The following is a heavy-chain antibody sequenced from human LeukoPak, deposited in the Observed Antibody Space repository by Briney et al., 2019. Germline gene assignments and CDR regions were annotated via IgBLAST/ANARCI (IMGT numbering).Heavy chain of an antibody. CDR2: MNPNSGNT. J-gene: IGHJ6*02. V-gene: IGHV1-8*01. CDR1: GYTFTSYD. Sequence: APVKVSCKASGYTFTSYDINWVRQATGQGLEWMGWMNPNSGNTGYAQKFQGRVTMTRNTSISTAYMELSSLRSEDTAVYYCASSLTDYYGSGSYWNGMDVWGQGTTVTVSS. D-gene: IGHD3-10*01. CDR3: ASSLTDYYGSGSYWNGMDV.